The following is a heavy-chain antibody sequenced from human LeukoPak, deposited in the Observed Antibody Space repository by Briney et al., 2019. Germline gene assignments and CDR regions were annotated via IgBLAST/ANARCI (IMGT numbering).Heavy chain of an antibody. J-gene: IGHJ1*01. CDR2: ISGSGGST. CDR3: AMFYYDSSGYYPEYFQH. D-gene: IGHD3-22*01. CDR1: GFTFSSYV. V-gene: IGHV3-23*01. Sequence: PGGSLRLSCAASGFTFSSYVLSWVRQAPGKGLEWVSVISGSGGSTYYADSVKGRFTISRDNSKNTLYLQMNSLRAEDTAVYYCAMFYYDSSGYYPEYFQHWGQGTLVTVSS.